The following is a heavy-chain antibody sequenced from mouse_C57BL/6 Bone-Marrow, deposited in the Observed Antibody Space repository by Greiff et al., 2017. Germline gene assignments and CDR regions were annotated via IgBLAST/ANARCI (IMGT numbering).Heavy chain of an antibody. CDR3: ARGGYGSSYPHYWYFDV. J-gene: IGHJ1*03. D-gene: IGHD1-1*01. CDR1: GYTFTSYW. CDR2: IHPNSGST. V-gene: IGHV1-64*01. Sequence: VKLMESGAKLARPGASVKLSCKASGYTFTSYWMHWVKQRPGQGLEWIGMIHPNSGSTNYNEKFKSKATLTVDKSSSTAYMQLSSLTSEDSAVYYCARGGYGSSYPHYWYFDVWGTGTTVTVSS.